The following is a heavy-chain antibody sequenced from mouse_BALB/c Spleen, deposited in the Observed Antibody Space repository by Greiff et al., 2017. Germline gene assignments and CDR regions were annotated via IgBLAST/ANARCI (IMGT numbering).Heavy chain of an antibody. J-gene: IGHJ2*01. V-gene: IGHV1-18*01. Sequence: VQLKQSGPELVKPGASVKISCKTSGYTFTEYTMHWVKQSHGKSLEWIGGINPNNGGTSYNQKFKGKATLTVDKSSSTAYMELRSLTSEDSAVYYCARTGFITTALYYFDYWGQGTTLTVSS. CDR1: GYTFTEYT. D-gene: IGHD1-2*01. CDR3: ARTGFITTALYYFDY. CDR2: INPNNGGT.